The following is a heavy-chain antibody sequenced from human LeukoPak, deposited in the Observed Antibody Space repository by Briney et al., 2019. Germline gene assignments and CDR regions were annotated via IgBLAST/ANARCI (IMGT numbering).Heavy chain of an antibody. J-gene: IGHJ3*02. D-gene: IGHD2-21*02. Sequence: SVKVSCKASGGTFSSYAISWVRQAPGQGLEWMGRIIPIFGTANYAQKFQGRVTITTDESTSTAYMELSSLRSEDTAVYYCASAYCGGDCYSTLPTGAFDIWGQGTMVTVSS. CDR1: GGTFSSYA. CDR3: ASAYCGGDCYSTLPTGAFDI. V-gene: IGHV1-69*05. CDR2: IIPIFGTA.